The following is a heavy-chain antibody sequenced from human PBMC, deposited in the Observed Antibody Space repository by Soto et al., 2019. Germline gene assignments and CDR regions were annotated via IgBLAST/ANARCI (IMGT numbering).Heavy chain of an antibody. Sequence: EVQLLESGGGLVQPGGSLRLSCAASGFGFSNYAMNWVRQAPGKGLKWVSSMSGSGGSTYYSDSVRGRFSISRDNSRDKMYLQIDSLENKDAAGYYCAQELGLSTTYDDYTFFVFWGHGTRISVSS. CDR1: GFGFSNYA. V-gene: IGHV3-23*01. D-gene: IGHD4-17*01. J-gene: IGHJ4*01. CDR2: MSGSGGST. CDR3: AQELGLSTTYDDYTFFVF.